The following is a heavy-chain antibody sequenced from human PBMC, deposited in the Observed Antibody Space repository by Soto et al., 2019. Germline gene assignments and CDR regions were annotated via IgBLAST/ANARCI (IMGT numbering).Heavy chain of an antibody. V-gene: IGHV1-69*13. CDR2: IIPIFGTA. Sequence: ASVKVSCKASGGTFSSNAIIWVRQAPGQGLEWMGGIIPIFGTANYAQKFQGRVTITADESTSTAYMELSSLRSEDTAVYYCARGSLVVPAATLQYYYYGMDVWGQGTTVTVSS. CDR3: ARGSLVVPAATLQYYYYGMDV. J-gene: IGHJ6*02. CDR1: GGTFSSNA. D-gene: IGHD2-2*01.